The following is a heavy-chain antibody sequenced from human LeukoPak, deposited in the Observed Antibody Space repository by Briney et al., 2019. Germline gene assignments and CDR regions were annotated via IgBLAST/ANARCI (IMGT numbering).Heavy chain of an antibody. V-gene: IGHV3-15*01. CDR2: IKSKAYGGTT. CDR1: GVTVSDAW. J-gene: IGHJ4*02. CDR3: STAGLNFPGWS. D-gene: IGHD6-19*01. Sequence: GGSLTLSCAASGVTVSDAWMSWVRQAPGKGLEWVGRIKSKAYGGTTDYAAPVKGRFTISRDDSENTLYLQMNSLKTEDTAVYYCSTAGLNFPGWSWGQGTLVIVSS.